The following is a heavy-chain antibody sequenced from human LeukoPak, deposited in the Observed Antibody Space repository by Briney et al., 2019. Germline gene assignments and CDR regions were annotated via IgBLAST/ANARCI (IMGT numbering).Heavy chain of an antibody. Sequence: GESLKISCKGSGYSFTRDWIGWGRQMPGKGLEWMGIIYPGDSDTRYSPSFPGQVTISADKSVSPAYLQWSSLKASDTAMYYCARRVGSSSWFFDYWGQGTLVTVSS. CDR1: GYSFTRDW. CDR2: IYPGDSDT. V-gene: IGHV5-51*01. J-gene: IGHJ4*02. CDR3: ARRVGSSSWFFDY. D-gene: IGHD6-13*01.